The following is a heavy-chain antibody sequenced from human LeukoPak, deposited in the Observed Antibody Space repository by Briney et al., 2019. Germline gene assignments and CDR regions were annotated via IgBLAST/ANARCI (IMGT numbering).Heavy chain of an antibody. CDR2: ISSNGGST. D-gene: IGHD6-13*01. V-gene: IGHV3-64*01. CDR1: GFTFSSYA. Sequence: PGGSLRLSCAASGFTFSSYAMHWVRQAPGKGLEYVSAISSNGGSTYYANSLKGRFTISRDNSKNTLYLQMSSLRAEDMAVYYCARVYSSSWYSAFDIWGQGTMVTVSS. J-gene: IGHJ3*02. CDR3: ARVYSSSWYSAFDI.